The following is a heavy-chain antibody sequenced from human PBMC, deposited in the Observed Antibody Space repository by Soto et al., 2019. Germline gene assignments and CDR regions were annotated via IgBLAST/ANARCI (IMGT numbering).Heavy chain of an antibody. CDR2: INSDGSST. Sequence: EVQLVESGGGLVQPGGSLRLSCAASGFTSSYFHWVRQPPGKGLVWVSRINSDGSSTSYADSVKGRFTISRDNAKNTLYLQMDSLRAEDTAVYYCARGPNGYSYGDSWGQGTLVTVSS. CDR1: GFTSSYF. D-gene: IGHD5-18*01. CDR3: ARGPNGYSYGDS. V-gene: IGHV3-74*01. J-gene: IGHJ5*01.